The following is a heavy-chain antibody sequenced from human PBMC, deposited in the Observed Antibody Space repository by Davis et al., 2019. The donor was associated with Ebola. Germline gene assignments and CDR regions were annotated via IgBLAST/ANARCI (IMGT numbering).Heavy chain of an antibody. J-gene: IGHJ4*02. D-gene: IGHD4-11*01. Sequence: SETLSLTCTVSGGSVSSGSYYWSWIRQPPGKGLEWIGEINHSGSTNYNPSLKSRVTISVDTSKNQFSLKLSSVTAADTAVYYCARYSNYRGPWGSRDYWGQGTLVTVSS. CDR1: GGSVSSGSYY. CDR3: ARYSNYRGPWGSRDY. CDR2: INHSGST. V-gene: IGHV4-39*07.